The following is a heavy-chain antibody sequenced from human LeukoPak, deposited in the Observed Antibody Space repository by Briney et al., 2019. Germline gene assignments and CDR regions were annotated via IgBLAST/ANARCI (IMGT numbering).Heavy chain of an antibody. CDR3: ASGGDYDSSGLFDY. CDR2: IYHSGST. V-gene: IGHV4-30-2*01. J-gene: IGHJ4*02. Sequence: SETLSLTCTVSGGSISSGGYYWSWIRQPPGKGLEWIGYIYHSGSTYYNPSLKSRVTISVDRSKNQFSLKLSSVTAADTAVYYCASGGDYDSSGLFDYWGQGTLVTVSS. D-gene: IGHD3-22*01. CDR1: GGSISSGGYY.